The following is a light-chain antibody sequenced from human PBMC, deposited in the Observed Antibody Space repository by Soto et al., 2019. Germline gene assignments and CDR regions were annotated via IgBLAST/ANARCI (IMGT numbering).Light chain of an antibody. Sequence: DIVMTQSPDSLAVSLGERATINCKSSQSVLYSSNNKNYLAWYQQKPGQPPKMLIYWASTRESGVPDRFSGSGSGTDFTLTISSLQAEDVAVYYCRQYYSSPWTFGPGTKVDIK. CDR3: RQYYSSPWT. V-gene: IGKV4-1*01. CDR2: WAS. CDR1: QSVLYSSNNKNY. J-gene: IGKJ1*01.